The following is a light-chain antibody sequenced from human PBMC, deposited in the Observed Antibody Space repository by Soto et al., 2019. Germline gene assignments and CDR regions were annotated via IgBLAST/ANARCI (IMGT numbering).Light chain of an antibody. V-gene: IGKV3-20*01. CDR3: QQYGRSSWT. Sequence: EIVLTQSPGSLSLSPGERATVSCRASQSVSSSYLAWYQQKPGQAPRLLIYGTSSRATAIPDRFSGSGSGTDLTLTISRLEPEDFAVYYGQQYGRSSWTFGQGTKVEIK. CDR1: QSVSSSY. CDR2: GTS. J-gene: IGKJ1*01.